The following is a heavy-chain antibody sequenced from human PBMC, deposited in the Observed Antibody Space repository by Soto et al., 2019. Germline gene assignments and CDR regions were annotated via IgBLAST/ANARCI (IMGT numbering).Heavy chain of an antibody. Sequence: QVQLMQSGAEVKKPGASVKVSCKASGNTFTNYYIHWVRQAPGQGLEWMGTINPSGGHTTYSQNFLSTVTMTSDTSTSPLYMELTSLTSDDTAVYYCARGGHVVVVTAAFDYWGQGTLVTVSS. J-gene: IGHJ4*02. CDR3: ARGGHVVVVTAAFDY. CDR2: INPSGGHT. CDR1: GNTFTNYY. V-gene: IGHV1-46*01. D-gene: IGHD2-21*02.